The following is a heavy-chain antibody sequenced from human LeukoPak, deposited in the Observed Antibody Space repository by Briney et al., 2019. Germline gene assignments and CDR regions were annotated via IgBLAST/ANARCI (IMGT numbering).Heavy chain of an antibody. J-gene: IGHJ4*02. D-gene: IGHD6-13*01. Sequence: SETLSLTCTVSGGSISSSSYYWGWIRQPPGKGLEWIGSIYYSGSTYYNPSLKSRVTISVDTSKNQFSLKLSSVTAADTAVYYCARLSGAAAGTIDYWGRGTLVTVSS. CDR3: ARLSGAAAGTIDY. V-gene: IGHV4-39*01. CDR2: IYYSGST. CDR1: GGSISSSSYY.